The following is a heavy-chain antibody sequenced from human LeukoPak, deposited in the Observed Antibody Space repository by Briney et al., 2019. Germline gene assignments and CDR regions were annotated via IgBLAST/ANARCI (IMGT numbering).Heavy chain of an antibody. V-gene: IGHV3-9*01. Sequence: QAGGSLRLSCAASGFTFNDYAMHWVRQAPGKGLEWVSGISWNSGSIGYADSVKGRFTISRDNAKNSLYLQMNSLRAEDTAVYYCARARTPLYSSGWYGSATNQNSYFDYWGQGTLVTVSS. CDR1: GFTFNDYA. J-gene: IGHJ4*02. D-gene: IGHD6-19*01. CDR3: ARARTPLYSSGWYGSATNQNSYFDY. CDR2: ISWNSGSI.